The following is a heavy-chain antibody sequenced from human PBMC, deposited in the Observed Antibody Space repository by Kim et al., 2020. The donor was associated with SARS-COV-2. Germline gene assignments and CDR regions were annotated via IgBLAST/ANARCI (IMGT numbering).Heavy chain of an antibody. J-gene: IGHJ6*02. CDR1: GYSFTSYW. Sequence: GESLKISCKGSGYSFTSYWIGWVRQMPGKGLEWMGIIYPGDSDTRYSPSFQGQVTISADKSISTAYLQWSSLKASDTAMYYCATTTRLRGYYYYYGMDVWGQGTTVTVSS. D-gene: IGHD1-1*01. CDR3: ATTTRLRGYYYYYGMDV. CDR2: IYPGDSDT. V-gene: IGHV5-51*01.